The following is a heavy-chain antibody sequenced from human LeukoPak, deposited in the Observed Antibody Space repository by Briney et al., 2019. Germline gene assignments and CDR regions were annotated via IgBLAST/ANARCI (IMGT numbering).Heavy chain of an antibody. CDR3: ARGRTTVTPGDY. J-gene: IGHJ4*02. Sequence: ASVTVSCTASGYTFTGYYLHWVRQAPGQGLEWVGWINPNSGATNYPQSFQGRVTMTRDTYITTAYTELSRRRSDDTAVYYCARGRTTVTPGDYWGQGTLVTVSS. D-gene: IGHD4-17*01. CDR1: GYTFTGYY. CDR2: INPNSGAT. V-gene: IGHV1-2*02.